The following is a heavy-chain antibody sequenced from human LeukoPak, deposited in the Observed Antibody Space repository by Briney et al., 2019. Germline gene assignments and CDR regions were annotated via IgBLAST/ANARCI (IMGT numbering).Heavy chain of an antibody. D-gene: IGHD3/OR15-3a*01. Sequence: SETLSLTCTVSGGSLSSYYWSWIRQPPGKGLEWIGYIYHSGSTYYNPSLKSRVTISVDRSKNQFSLKLSSVTAADTAVYYCARDFLAGVDKRDYWGQGTLVTVSS. CDR1: GGSLSSYY. J-gene: IGHJ4*02. CDR2: IYHSGST. V-gene: IGHV4-59*12. CDR3: ARDFLAGVDKRDY.